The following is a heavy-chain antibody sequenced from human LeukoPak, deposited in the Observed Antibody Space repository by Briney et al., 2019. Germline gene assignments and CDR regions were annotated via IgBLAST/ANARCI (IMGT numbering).Heavy chain of an antibody. D-gene: IGHD1-26*01. CDR2: INHSGST. CDR3: AREGEIVGATVFDY. CDR1: GGSFSGYY. Sequence: PSETLSLTCAVYGGSFSGYYWSWIRQPPGKGLEWIGEINHSGSTNYNPSLKSRVTISVDTSKNQFSLKLSSVTAADTAVYYCAREGEIVGATVFDYWGQGTLVTVSS. J-gene: IGHJ4*02. V-gene: IGHV4-34*01.